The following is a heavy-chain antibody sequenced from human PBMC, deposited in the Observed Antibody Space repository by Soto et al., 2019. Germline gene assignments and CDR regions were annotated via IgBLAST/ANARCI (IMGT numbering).Heavy chain of an antibody. V-gene: IGHV3-66*01. CDR1: GVTGGNNY. Sequence: EVRLVESGGGLVQPGGSLRLSCAASGVTGGNNYMSWVRQAPGKGLEWVSVTYSGGDTRYADSVKGRFTMSRDSTTNTVYLQMDILIAEDTAVYFFARNVPVTALGYWGQGSLVTVYS. CDR3: ARNVPVTALGY. D-gene: IGHD4-17*01. J-gene: IGHJ4*02. CDR2: TYSGGDT.